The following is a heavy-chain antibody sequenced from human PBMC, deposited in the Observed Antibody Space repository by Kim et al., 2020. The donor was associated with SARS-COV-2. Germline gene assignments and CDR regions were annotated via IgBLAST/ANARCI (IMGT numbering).Heavy chain of an antibody. CDR1: GYTFTSYG. J-gene: IGHJ4*02. D-gene: IGHD3-3*01. Sequence: ASVKVSCKASGYTFTSYGISWVRQAPGQGLEWMGWISAYNGNTNYAQKLQGRVTMTTDTSTSTAYMELRSLRTDDTAGYYCARAHQRITIFGVVPSFDYWGQGTLVTVSS. CDR3: ARAHQRITIFGVVPSFDY. V-gene: IGHV1-18*01. CDR2: ISAYNGNT.